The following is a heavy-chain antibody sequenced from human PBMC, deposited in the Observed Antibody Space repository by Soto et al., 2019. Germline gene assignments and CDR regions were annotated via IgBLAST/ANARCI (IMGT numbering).Heavy chain of an antibody. J-gene: IGHJ3*02. CDR1: GGTFSSYA. V-gene: IGHV1-69*13. CDR3: ARVGGVVVNHDAFDI. Sequence: SVKVSCKASGGTFSSYAISWVRQAPGQGLEWMGGIIPIFGTANYAQKFQGRVTITADESTSTAYMELSSLRSDDTAVYYCARVGGVVVNHDAFDIWGQGTMVTVSS. D-gene: IGHD3-22*01. CDR2: IIPIFGTA.